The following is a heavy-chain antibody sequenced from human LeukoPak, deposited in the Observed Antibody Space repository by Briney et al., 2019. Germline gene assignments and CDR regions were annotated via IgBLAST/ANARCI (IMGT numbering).Heavy chain of an antibody. CDR3: AELGITMIGGV. V-gene: IGHV3-21*01. Sequence: GGSLRLSCAASGFTFSNYNMNWVRQTPGKGLEWVSSITRDSIYTFYADSVKGRFTISRDNAKNSLYLQMNSLRAEDTAVYYCAELGITMIGGVWGKGTTVTISS. CDR1: GFTFSNYN. CDR2: ITRDSIYT. D-gene: IGHD3-10*02. J-gene: IGHJ6*04.